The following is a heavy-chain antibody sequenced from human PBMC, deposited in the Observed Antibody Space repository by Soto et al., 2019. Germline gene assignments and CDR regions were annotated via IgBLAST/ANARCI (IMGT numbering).Heavy chain of an antibody. J-gene: IGHJ4*02. Sequence: QVHLAESGGSVVQPGRSLRLSCAASGFTFINYPMNWVRQAPGKGLEWVAIIAYDGNTKHYADSVKGRCTISRDNPRNTLYQQMNSLRVEDTAVYYCAREVSLVVAAAGYFDSWGQGAQVTVSS. CDR1: GFTFINYP. D-gene: IGHD6-25*01. CDR2: IAYDGNTK. CDR3: AREVSLVVAAAGYFDS. V-gene: IGHV3-30*04.